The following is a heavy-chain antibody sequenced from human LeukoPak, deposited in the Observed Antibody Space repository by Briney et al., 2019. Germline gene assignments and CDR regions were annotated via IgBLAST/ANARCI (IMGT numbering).Heavy chain of an antibody. J-gene: IGHJ5*02. D-gene: IGHD1-20*01. CDR2: ISSNGGST. CDR3: ARGITGTTWGNWFGP. Sequence: GGSLRLSCAASGFTFSSYAMHWVRQAPGKGLEYVSAISSNGGSTYYANSVKGRFTISRDNSKNTLYLQMGSLRAEEMAVYYCARGITGTTWGNWFGPWGQGTLVTVSS. V-gene: IGHV3-64*01. CDR1: GFTFSSYA.